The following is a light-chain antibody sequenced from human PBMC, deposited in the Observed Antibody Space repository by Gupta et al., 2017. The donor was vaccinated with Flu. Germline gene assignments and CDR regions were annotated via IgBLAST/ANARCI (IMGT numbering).Light chain of an antibody. V-gene: IGLV1-47*01. J-gene: IGLJ3*02. CDR3: STWDSSLEAWV. CDR2: MND. CDR1: TSNIGDHH. Sequence: QSVLTHPTPPSGTPRQSISVSCSGSTSNIGDHHGYWYQQFPGTASKLPIYMNDRRPAGGPDRFSGSKSGTSMSLAITGLRSEDEADDYGSTWDSSLEAWVFGGGTKLTVL.